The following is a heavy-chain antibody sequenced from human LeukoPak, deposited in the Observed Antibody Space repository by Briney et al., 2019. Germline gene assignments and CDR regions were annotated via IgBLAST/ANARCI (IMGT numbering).Heavy chain of an antibody. CDR1: GFTVSSNY. D-gene: IGHD3-16*01. V-gene: IGHV3-53*01. CDR2: IYSGGGT. Sequence: GGSLRLSCAASGFTVSSNYMSWVRQAPGKGLEWVSLIYSGGGTYYADSVKGRFTISRDKSRNTLYLQMNSLRAEDTAVYHCVRGPGYPGGKLDYWGQGTLVTVPS. J-gene: IGHJ4*02. CDR3: VRGPGYPGGKLDY.